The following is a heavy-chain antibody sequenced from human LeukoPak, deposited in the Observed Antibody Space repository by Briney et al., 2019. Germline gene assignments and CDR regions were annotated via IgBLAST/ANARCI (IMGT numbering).Heavy chain of an antibody. CDR1: GYTFTNYA. J-gene: IGHJ3*02. V-gene: IGHV1-3*04. D-gene: IGHD6-19*01. Sequence: ASVKVSCRSSGYTFTNYALHWVRQAPGQSLEWMGWINTGTGNTKSSQNLQDRVTFTMDTSATTAYMELSSLGSEDTAVYYCTRLYSSGWRYDAFQIWGQGTMVTVSS. CDR2: INTGTGNT. CDR3: TRLYSSGWRYDAFQI.